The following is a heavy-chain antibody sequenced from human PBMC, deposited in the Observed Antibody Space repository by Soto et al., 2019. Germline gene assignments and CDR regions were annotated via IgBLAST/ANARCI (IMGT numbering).Heavy chain of an antibody. CDR3: ARGYCSGGSCYPDDAFDI. Sequence: QVQLVQSGAEVKKPGSSVKVSCKASGGTFSSYTISWVRQAPGQGLEWMGWIIPILGIANYAQKFQGRVTITADKPTSTAYMELSSLRSEDTAVYYCARGYCSGGSCYPDDAFDIWGQGTMVTVSS. CDR2: IIPILGIA. CDR1: GGTFSSYT. J-gene: IGHJ3*02. D-gene: IGHD2-15*01. V-gene: IGHV1-69*02.